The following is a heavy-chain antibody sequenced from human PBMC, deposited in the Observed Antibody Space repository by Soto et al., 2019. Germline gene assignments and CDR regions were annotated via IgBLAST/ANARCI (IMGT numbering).Heavy chain of an antibody. J-gene: IGHJ4*02. V-gene: IGHV3-23*01. CDR1: GFIFSEYA. D-gene: IGHD3-3*01. CDR3: AKVLFEVVIAPTDY. CDR2: ISISGITT. Sequence: GGSLGLSCAASGFIFSEYAMTWVRQTPGKGLEWVSAISISGITTYFADSLKGRITISRDNSRNTLSLQMNSLRVEDTAIYYCAKVLFEVVIAPTDYWGQGTLVTVSS.